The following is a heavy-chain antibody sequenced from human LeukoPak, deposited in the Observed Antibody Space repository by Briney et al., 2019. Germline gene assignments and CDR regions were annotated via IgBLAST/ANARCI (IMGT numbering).Heavy chain of an antibody. V-gene: IGHV3-48*03. CDR3: AKALWSWYFDL. CDR1: GFTFSNYE. D-gene: IGHD2-21*01. Sequence: PGGSLRLSCAASGFTFSNYEMTWVRQAPGKGLEWVSCISSSGSTIYYADSVKGRFTISRDNSKNTLYLQMNSLRAEDTAVYYCAKALWSWYFDLWGRGTLVTVSS. CDR2: ISSSGSTI. J-gene: IGHJ2*01.